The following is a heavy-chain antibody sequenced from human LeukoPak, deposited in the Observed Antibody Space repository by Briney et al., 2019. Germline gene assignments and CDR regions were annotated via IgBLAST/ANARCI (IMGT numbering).Heavy chain of an antibody. CDR2: MYNSGST. CDR3: ASGRLIGANDY. V-gene: IGHV4-59*01. Sequence: SETLSLTCTVSGGSISSNYWIWIRQSPGKGLEWIGYMYNSGSTNYNPFLKSRVIISVDTSKNQFSLRLSSVTAADTAVYYCASGRLIGANDYWGQGILVTVSS. J-gene: IGHJ4*02. D-gene: IGHD3-16*01. CDR1: GGSISSNY.